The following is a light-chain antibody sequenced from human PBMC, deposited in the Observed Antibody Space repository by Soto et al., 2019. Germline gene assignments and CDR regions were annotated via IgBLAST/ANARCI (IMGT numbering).Light chain of an antibody. CDR2: AAS. CDR1: QSLVHSDGNTY. J-gene: IGKJ2*01. Sequence: DIVMTQTPLSSPVTLGQPASISCRSSQSLVHSDGNTYLSWLQQRPGQPPRLLIYAASTRATGIPARFSGRGSGTEFTLTISSLQSEDFALYFCQQYNNWPLYSFGQGTKLEIK. V-gene: IGKV2-24*01. CDR3: QQYNNWPLYS.